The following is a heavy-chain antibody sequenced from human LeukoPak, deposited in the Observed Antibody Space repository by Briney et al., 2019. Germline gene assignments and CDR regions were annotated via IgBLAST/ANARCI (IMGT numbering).Heavy chain of an antibody. CDR1: GYTFTGYY. V-gene: IGHV1-2*02. CDR3: ARVYLSSGATTYLYFDY. Sequence: GSVKVSCKASGYTFTGYYMHWVRQAPGQGLEWMGLINPNSADTNYAQKFQGRVTMTRDTSISTAYMALSRLRSDDTAVYYCARVYLSSGATTYLYFDYWGQGTLVTVSS. CDR2: INPNSADT. J-gene: IGHJ4*02. D-gene: IGHD1-26*01.